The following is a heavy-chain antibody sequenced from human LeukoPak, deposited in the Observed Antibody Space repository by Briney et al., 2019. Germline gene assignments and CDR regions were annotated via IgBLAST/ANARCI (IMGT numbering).Heavy chain of an antibody. Sequence: PGGSLRLSCAASGFTFSSYAMSWVRQAPGKGLEWVSAISGSGGSTYYADSVKGRFTISRDNSKNTLYLQMNSLRAEDTAVYYCAKIEYYYDSSGYYPDAFDIWGQGTMVTVSS. V-gene: IGHV3-23*01. CDR2: ISGSGGST. J-gene: IGHJ3*02. D-gene: IGHD3-22*01. CDR3: AKIEYYYDSSGYYPDAFDI. CDR1: GFTFSSYA.